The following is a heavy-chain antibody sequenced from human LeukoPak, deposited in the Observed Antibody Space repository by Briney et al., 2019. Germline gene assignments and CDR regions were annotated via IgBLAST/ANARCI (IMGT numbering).Heavy chain of an antibody. D-gene: IGHD3-10*01. Sequence: GGSLRLSCAASGFTFSRIAMSWVRQAPGKGLEWVSANRSNGETVYNADSVKGRFAISRDNSKNTLYLQMNSLRAEDTAVYYCAKTYFGSGSYYSGPNHSWGQGTLVTVSS. V-gene: IGHV3-23*01. CDR3: AKTYFGSGSYYSGPNHS. CDR2: NRSNGETV. J-gene: IGHJ4*02. CDR1: GFTFSRIA.